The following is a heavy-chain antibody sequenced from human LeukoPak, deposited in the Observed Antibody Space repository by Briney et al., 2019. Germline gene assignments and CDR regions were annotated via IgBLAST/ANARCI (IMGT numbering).Heavy chain of an antibody. CDR2: IYPGDSDT. D-gene: IGHD3-10*01. Sequence: GESLKISCKGPGYSFSTYWIGWVRQMPGKGLEWMGIIYPGDSDTKYSPSFQGQVTISAAKSISTAYLQWSSLKASDTAMYYCARLNYFGSTNFDCWGQGTLVTVSS. V-gene: IGHV5-51*01. CDR1: GYSFSTYW. J-gene: IGHJ4*02. CDR3: ARLNYFGSTNFDC.